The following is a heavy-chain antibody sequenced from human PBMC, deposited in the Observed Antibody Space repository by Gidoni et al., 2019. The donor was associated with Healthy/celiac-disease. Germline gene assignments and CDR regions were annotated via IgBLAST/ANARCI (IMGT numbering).Heavy chain of an antibody. Sequence: EVQLVESGEGLVQPGGSLRLSCAASGLTFSSSAMHWVRQAPGKGLEYVSAISSNGGSTYYADSVKGRFTISRDNSKNTLYLQMGSLRAEDMAVHYCARDANPGPPYYYDSLLDYWGQGTLVTVSS. J-gene: IGHJ4*02. CDR3: ARDANPGPPYYYDSLLDY. D-gene: IGHD3-22*01. CDR2: ISSNGGST. V-gene: IGHV3-64*02. CDR1: GLTFSSSA.